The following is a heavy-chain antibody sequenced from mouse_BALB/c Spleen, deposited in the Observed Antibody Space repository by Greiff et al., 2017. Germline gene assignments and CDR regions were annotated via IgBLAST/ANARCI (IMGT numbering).Heavy chain of an antibody. CDR1: GFTFTDYY. CDR2: IRNKANGYTT. J-gene: IGHJ1*01. D-gene: IGHD2-1*01. CDR3: ARDRTLYGNYAEGYFDV. Sequence: EVKLVESGGGLVQPGGSLRLSCAPSGFTFTDYYMSWVRQPPGKALEWLGFIRNKANGYTTEYSAYVKGRFTISRDNSQSILYLQMNTLRAEDSDTSYCARDRTLYGNYAEGYFDVWGAGTTVTVSS. V-gene: IGHV7-3*02.